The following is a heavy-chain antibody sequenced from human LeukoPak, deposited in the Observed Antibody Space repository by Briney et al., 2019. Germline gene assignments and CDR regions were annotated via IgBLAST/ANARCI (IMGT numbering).Heavy chain of an antibody. D-gene: IGHD6-13*01. CDR3: AKDFDRDSSSWYGFDY. Sequence: GGSLRLPCAASGFTFSSYVMHWVRQAPGKGLEWVAFIRYDGSNKYYADSVKGRFTISRDNSKNTLYLQMNSLRAEDTAVYYCAKDFDRDSSSWYGFDYWGQGTLVTVSS. V-gene: IGHV3-30*02. CDR2: IRYDGSNK. J-gene: IGHJ4*02. CDR1: GFTFSSYV.